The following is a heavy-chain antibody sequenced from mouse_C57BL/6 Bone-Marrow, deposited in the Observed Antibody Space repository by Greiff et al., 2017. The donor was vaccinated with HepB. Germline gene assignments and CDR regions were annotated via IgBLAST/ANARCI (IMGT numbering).Heavy chain of an antibody. CDR2: INPNNGGT. J-gene: IGHJ2*01. Sequence: VQLQQSGPELVKPGASVKISCKASGYTFTDYYMNWVKQSHGKSLEWIGDINPNNGGTSYNQKFKGKATVTVDKSSSTAYMELRSLTSEDSAVYYGARSSSRYYFDYWGQGTTLTVSS. V-gene: IGHV1-26*01. D-gene: IGHD1-1*01. CDR3: ARSSSRYYFDY. CDR1: GYTFTDYY.